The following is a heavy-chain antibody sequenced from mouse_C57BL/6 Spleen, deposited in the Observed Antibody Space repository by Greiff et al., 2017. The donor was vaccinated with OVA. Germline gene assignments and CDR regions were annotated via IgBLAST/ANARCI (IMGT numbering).Heavy chain of an antibody. CDR2: IRNKANGYTT. J-gene: IGHJ2*01. CDR3: ARFSFTTVVATGYFDY. CDR1: GFTFTDYY. V-gene: IGHV7-3*01. Sequence: DVKLVESGGGLVQPGGSLSLSCAASGFTFTDYYMSWVRQPPGKALEWLGFIRNKANGYTTEYSASVKGRFTISRDNSQSILYLQMNALRAEDSATYYCARFSFTTVVATGYFDYWGQGTTLTVSS. D-gene: IGHD1-1*01.